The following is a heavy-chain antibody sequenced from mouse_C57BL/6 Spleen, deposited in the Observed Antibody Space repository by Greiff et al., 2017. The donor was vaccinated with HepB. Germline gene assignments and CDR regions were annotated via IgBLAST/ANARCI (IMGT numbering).Heavy chain of an antibody. CDR1: GYTFTSYT. V-gene: IGHV1-4*01. CDR2: INPSSGYT. D-gene: IGHD2-2*01. Sequence: QVQLQQSGAELARPGASVKMSCKASGYTFTSYTMHWVKQRPGQGLEWIGYINPSSGYTKYNQKFKDKATLTADKSSSTAYMQLSSLTSGDSAVYFCSRNGYPYWYFDVWGTGTSVTVSS. CDR3: SRNGYPYWYFDV. J-gene: IGHJ1*03.